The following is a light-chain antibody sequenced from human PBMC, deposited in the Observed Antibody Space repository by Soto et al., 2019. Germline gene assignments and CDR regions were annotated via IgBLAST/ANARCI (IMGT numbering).Light chain of an antibody. CDR1: ISNVGGYNY. CDR3: CSYGGPVV. CDR2: NVN. J-gene: IGLJ2*01. V-gene: IGLV2-11*01. Sequence: QSVLTQPRSVSGSPGQSVTISCTGSISNVGGYNYVSWYQQHPDEAPQLIIYNVNKRPSGVPDRFSGSKSGNTASLTISGLQAEDEADYYCCSYGGPVVFGGGTKLTVL.